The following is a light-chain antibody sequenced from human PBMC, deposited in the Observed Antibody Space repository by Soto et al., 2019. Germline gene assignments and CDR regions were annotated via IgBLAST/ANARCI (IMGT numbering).Light chain of an antibody. J-gene: IGKJ4*01. V-gene: IGKV1-12*01. CDR1: QVITNW. CDR3: QQTHSSPFT. Sequence: DIQMTQSPSSVSASVGDKGTITCRASQVITNWLAWYQQRPGRAPELLIYAASNLRSGVPSRFTGSGSGTFFTLTINSLQPEDFAVYFCQQTHSSPFTFGGGTRV. CDR2: AAS.